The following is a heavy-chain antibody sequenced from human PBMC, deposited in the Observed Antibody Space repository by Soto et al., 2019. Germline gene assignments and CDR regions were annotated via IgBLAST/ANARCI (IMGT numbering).Heavy chain of an antibody. CDR3: TNGDTIFLYGMDV. CDR1: SVSNAW. D-gene: IGHD3-9*01. V-gene: IGHV3-15*07. CDR2: IKSKTDGGTT. Sequence: SVSNAWMNWVRQAPGKGLEWVGRIKSKTDGGTTDYAAPVKGRFTISRDDAKNTLYLQMNSLKTEDTAVYYCTNGDTIFLYGMDVWGQGTTVTVSS. J-gene: IGHJ6*02.